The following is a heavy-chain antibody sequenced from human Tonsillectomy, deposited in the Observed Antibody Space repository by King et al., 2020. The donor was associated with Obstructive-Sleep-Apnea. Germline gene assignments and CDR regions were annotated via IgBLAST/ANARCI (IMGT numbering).Heavy chain of an antibody. CDR1: GCSLRGYY. D-gene: IGHD5-18*01. CDR2: KYDIGST. Sequence: VQLQESGPGLLKPSETLSLTWSVSGCSLRGYYLKWIRQPPGTEMALFGVKYDIGSTNYNPSRKSRVTISADRSKKQYSLRLTSLTAADTAVYYCARQGYTFGMPNGMAVWGQGTTVTVSS. CDR3: ARQGYTFGMPNGMAV. J-gene: IGHJ6*01. V-gene: IGHV4-59*08.